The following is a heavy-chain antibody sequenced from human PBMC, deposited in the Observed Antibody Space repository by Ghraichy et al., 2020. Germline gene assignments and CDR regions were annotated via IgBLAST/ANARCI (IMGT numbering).Heavy chain of an antibody. CDR2: INHSGST. Sequence: SETLSLTCAVYGGSFSGYYWSWIRQPPGKGLEWIGEINHSGSTNYNPSLKSRVTISVDTSKNQFSLKLSYVTAADTAVYYCARGSDIVVVVAATPFDPWGQGPLVTVSS. CDR3: ARGSDIVVVVAATPFDP. V-gene: IGHV4-34*01. J-gene: IGHJ5*02. CDR1: GGSFSGYY. D-gene: IGHD2-15*01.